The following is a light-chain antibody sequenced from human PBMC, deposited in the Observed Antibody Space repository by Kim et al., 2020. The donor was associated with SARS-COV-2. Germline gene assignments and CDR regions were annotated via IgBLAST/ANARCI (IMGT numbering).Light chain of an antibody. CDR3: QQYNDSPLLT. J-gene: IGKJ4*01. CDR2: GAS. V-gene: IGKV3-15*01. CDR1: QSVRNN. Sequence: IVMTQSPATLSVSPGERVTLSCRASQSVRNNLAWYQHRPGQAPRLLIYGASTRATDVSARFSGSGSETEFTLTIRSLQSEDLAVYYCQQYNDSPLLTFGGGTKVDIK.